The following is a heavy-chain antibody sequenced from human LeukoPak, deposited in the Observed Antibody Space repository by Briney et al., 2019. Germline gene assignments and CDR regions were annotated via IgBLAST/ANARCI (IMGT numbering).Heavy chain of an antibody. CDR3: ARAPVGGYAIFDY. CDR2: ISYDGSNK. J-gene: IGHJ4*02. Sequence: GGSLTLSCAASGFTFSSYAMHWVRQAPGKGLEGVAVISYDGSNKYYTDSVKGRFTISRDNSKNTLYLQMNSLRAEDTAVYYCARAPVGGYAIFDYWGQGTLVTVSS. CDR1: GFTFSSYA. D-gene: IGHD5-12*01. V-gene: IGHV3-30-3*01.